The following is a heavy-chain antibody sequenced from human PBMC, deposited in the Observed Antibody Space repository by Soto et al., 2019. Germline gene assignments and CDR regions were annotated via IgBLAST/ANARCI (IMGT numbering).Heavy chain of an antibody. Sequence: GGSLRLSCAASGFTFSNYAMTWVRQAPGKGLEWVSGLNGSGGSTSSADSVKGRFAISRDNSKNTLYLQMNSLRDGDTAVYYCATLVVTARAFDYWGQGTLVTVSS. V-gene: IGHV3-23*01. J-gene: IGHJ4*02. CDR2: LNGSGGST. D-gene: IGHD2-21*02. CDR3: ATLVVTARAFDY. CDR1: GFTFSNYA.